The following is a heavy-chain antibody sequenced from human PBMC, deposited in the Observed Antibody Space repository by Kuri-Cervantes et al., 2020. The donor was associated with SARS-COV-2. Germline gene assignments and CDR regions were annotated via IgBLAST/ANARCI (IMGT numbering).Heavy chain of an antibody. CDR2: ISHDGSSQ. CDR1: GFTFSSNS. J-gene: IGHJ4*02. V-gene: IGHV3-30-3*01. CDR3: AKDPNGIVVVVAAIDS. Sequence: GESLKISCAASGFTFSSNSMHWVRQAPGKGLEWMAVISHDGSSQYYADSVKGRFTISRDNPKSTLFLQMNSLRTDDTAVYYCAKDPNGIVVVVAAIDSWGQGTLVTVSS. D-gene: IGHD2-15*01.